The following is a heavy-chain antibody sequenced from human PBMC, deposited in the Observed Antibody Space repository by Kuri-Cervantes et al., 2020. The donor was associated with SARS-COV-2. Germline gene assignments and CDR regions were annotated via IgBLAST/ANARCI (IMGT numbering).Heavy chain of an antibody. J-gene: IGHJ6*04. CDR1: GYTFTGYY. D-gene: IGHD6-13*01. V-gene: IGHV1-69*05. CDR2: IIPIFGTA. Sequence: SVKVSCKASGYTFTGYYMRWVRQAPGQGLEWMGGIIPIFGTANCAQKFQGRVTITTDESTSTAYMELSSLRSEDTAVYYCARDREQLVARAYYYYCGGDVWGKGTTVTVSS. CDR3: ARDREQLVARAYYYYCGGDV.